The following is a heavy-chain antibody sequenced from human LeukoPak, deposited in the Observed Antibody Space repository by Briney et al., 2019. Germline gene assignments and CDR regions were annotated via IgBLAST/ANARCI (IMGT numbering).Heavy chain of an antibody. CDR1: GFTFSTYS. Sequence: GGSLRLSCAASGFTFSTYSMTWVRQAPGKGLGWISFISGDTTTIYHADSVKGRFTVSRDNAKNSLFLQMNSLRADDTAVYFCARDAGHQLSRRNYYAMDVWGQGTTVTVSS. CDR2: ISGDTTTI. D-gene: IGHD1-1*01. J-gene: IGHJ6*02. CDR3: ARDAGHQLSRRNYYAMDV. V-gene: IGHV3-48*01.